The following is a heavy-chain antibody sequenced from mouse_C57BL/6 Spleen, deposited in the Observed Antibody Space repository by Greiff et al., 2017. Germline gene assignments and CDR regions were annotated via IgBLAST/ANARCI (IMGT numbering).Heavy chain of an antibody. CDR3: AREGDYGSSDY. CDR1: GFTFSSYA. J-gene: IGHJ2*01. Sequence: EVKLMESGGGLVKPGGSLKLSCAASGFTFSSYAMSWVRQTPEKRLEWVATISDGGSYTYYPDNVKGRFTISRDNAKNNLYLQMSHLKSEDTAMYYCAREGDYGSSDYWGQGTTLTVSS. V-gene: IGHV5-4*01. D-gene: IGHD1-1*01. CDR2: ISDGGSYT.